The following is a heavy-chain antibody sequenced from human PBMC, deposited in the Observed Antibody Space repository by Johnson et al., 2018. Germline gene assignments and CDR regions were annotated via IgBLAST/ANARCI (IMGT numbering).Heavy chain of an antibody. Sequence: QVQLQESGPGLVKXSETLSLXCTVTGGSISSYYWGWIRQPPGKGLKYIGYVSDSGSTNYNPSLESRLSISLDKSKNQFSLKITSVTAADTAVYYCARLSNYDFWSGYNFDYWGQGMLVTVSS. D-gene: IGHD3-3*01. CDR3: ARLSNYDFWSGYNFDY. J-gene: IGHJ4*02. CDR1: GGSISSYY. CDR2: VSDSGST. V-gene: IGHV4-59*01.